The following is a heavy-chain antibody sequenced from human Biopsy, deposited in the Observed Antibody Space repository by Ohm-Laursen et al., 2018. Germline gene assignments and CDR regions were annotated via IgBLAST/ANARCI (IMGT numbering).Heavy chain of an antibody. CDR1: GFTFSTYG. D-gene: IGHD2-2*01. J-gene: IGHJ3*01. V-gene: IGHV3-7*01. Sequence: GSLRLSCAASGFTFSTYGMNWVRQAPGKGLEWVANIKQDGSEKNYVDSVKGRFTITRDNAKNSLYLQMNSLRVEDTAVYYCARPKSRRALDVWGQGTMVTVSS. CDR2: IKQDGSEK. CDR3: ARPKSRRALDV.